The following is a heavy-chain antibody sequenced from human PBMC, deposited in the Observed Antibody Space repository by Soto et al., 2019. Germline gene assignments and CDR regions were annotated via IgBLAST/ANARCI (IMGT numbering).Heavy chain of an antibody. V-gene: IGHV1-2*02. J-gene: IGHJ4*02. CDR2: INPNNGDT. CDR1: GYTFTGYY. CDR3: ARPTRYDYVFDY. Sequence: ASVKVSCKASGYTFTGYYIHWVRQAPGQGLEWMGWINPNNGDTNYAQKFQGRVSMTRDTSTSTAYMELSSLRFDDTAVYYCARPTRYDYVFDYWGQGTLVTVSS. D-gene: IGHD5-12*01.